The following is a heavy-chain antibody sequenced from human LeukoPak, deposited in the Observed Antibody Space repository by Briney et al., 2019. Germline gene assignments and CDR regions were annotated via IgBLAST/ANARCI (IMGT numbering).Heavy chain of an antibody. CDR2: MKQDGSEK. V-gene: IGHV3-7*02. Sequence: GGSLRLSCVASGFTFRSDWMSWVREAPRKGLGRGANMKQDGSEKYYVDSVKGRFTISRDNAKNSLYLQMNSLRAEDTAVYYCARVYGSGATVDYWGQGTLVTVSS. D-gene: IGHD1-26*01. CDR3: ARVYGSGATVDY. CDR1: GFTFRSDW. J-gene: IGHJ4*02.